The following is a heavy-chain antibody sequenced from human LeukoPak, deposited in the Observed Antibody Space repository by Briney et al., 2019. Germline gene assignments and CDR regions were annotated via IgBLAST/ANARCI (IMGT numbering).Heavy chain of an antibody. CDR2: IDWDDDK. Sequence: SGPALVKPTQTLTLTCTFSGFSLSTSGMCVSWIRQPPGKALEWLARIDWDDDKYYSTSLKTRLTVSKDTSKNQVVLTMTNMDPVDTATYYCARIVRYYDSRGYYYYYEYWGQGTLVTVSS. J-gene: IGHJ4*02. V-gene: IGHV2-70*11. CDR1: GFSLSTSGMC. CDR3: ARIVRYYDSRGYYYYYEY. D-gene: IGHD3-22*01.